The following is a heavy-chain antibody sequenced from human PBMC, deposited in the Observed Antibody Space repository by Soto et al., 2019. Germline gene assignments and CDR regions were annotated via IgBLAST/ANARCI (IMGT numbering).Heavy chain of an antibody. CDR3: ARWTRRVLVARPHAQSLEQ. CDR2: INQSGTT. Sequence: QVQLQQWGAGLLKPSETLSLTCAVSGGPFSNFYWTWIRQSPGKGLEWIGEINQSGTTNYRPSIKSRVSMSMDTSKNQFSLRLTSVTAADTGVYYCARWTRRVLVARPHAQSLEQWGPGTLVTVSS. D-gene: IGHD3-10*01. V-gene: IGHV4-34*02. J-gene: IGHJ4*02. CDR1: GGPFSNFY.